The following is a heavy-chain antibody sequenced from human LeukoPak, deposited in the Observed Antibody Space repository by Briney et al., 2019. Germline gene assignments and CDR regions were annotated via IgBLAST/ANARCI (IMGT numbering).Heavy chain of an antibody. Sequence: SETLSLTCTVSGGSISSYYWSWIRQPPGKGLEWIGYIYYNGSTNYNPSLKSRVTISVDTSKNQFSLKLSSVTAADTAVYYCARRYDSSGYYADAFDIWGQGTMVTVSS. J-gene: IGHJ3*02. D-gene: IGHD3-22*01. CDR3: ARRYDSSGYYADAFDI. CDR2: IYYNGST. CDR1: GGSISSYY. V-gene: IGHV4-59*08.